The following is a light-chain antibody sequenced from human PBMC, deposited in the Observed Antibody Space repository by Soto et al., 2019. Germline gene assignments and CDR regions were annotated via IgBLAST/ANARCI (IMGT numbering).Light chain of an antibody. Sequence: EIVLTQSPGTLSLSPGERATLSCRASQAVTNNLLAWYQQSLGQAPRLLIYGASNRATGIPDRFSGSGSGTDFPLTISSLEPEDFAVYYCQQYGSSSGWTFGQGTKVDVK. J-gene: IGKJ1*01. CDR3: QQYGSSSGWT. CDR1: QAVTNNL. V-gene: IGKV3-20*01. CDR2: GAS.